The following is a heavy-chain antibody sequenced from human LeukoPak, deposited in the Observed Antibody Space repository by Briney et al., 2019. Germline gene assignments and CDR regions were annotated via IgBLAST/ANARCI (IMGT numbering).Heavy chain of an antibody. V-gene: IGHV1-69*06. CDR1: GGTFSSYA. CDR2: IIPIFGTA. CDR3: ARGGVYFMITFVD. D-gene: IGHD3-16*01. J-gene: IGHJ4*02. Sequence: SVKVSCKASGGTFSSYAISWVRQAPGQGLEWMGGIIPIFGTANYAQKFQGRVTITADKSTSTAYMELSSLRSEDTAVYYCARGGVYFMITFVDWGQGTLVTVSS.